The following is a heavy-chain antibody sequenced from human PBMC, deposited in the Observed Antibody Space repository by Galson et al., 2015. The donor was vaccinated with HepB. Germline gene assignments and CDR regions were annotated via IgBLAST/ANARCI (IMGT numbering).Heavy chain of an antibody. J-gene: IGHJ5*02. Sequence: SETLSLTCAVYGGSFRGYYWSWIRQSPEKGLEWIGDINQGGSTNYNPSLKSRVTIAVDTSRDRFSLKVNSMTAADTAVYYCARLRGRYIRHSPQWFDPWGQGTLVTVSS. CDR1: GGSFRGYY. V-gene: IGHV4-34*01. D-gene: IGHD1-26*01. CDR2: INQGGST. CDR3: ARLRGRYIRHSPQWFDP.